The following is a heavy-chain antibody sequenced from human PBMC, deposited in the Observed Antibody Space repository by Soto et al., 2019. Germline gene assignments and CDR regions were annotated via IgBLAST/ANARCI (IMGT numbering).Heavy chain of an antibody. CDR3: ARGEEYCSGGSCRPPNDY. D-gene: IGHD2-15*01. CDR2: MNPNSGNT. V-gene: IGHV1-8*01. J-gene: IGHJ4*02. CDR1: GYTFTSYD. Sequence: QVQLVQSGAEVRKPGASVKVSCKASGYTFTSYDINWVRQATGQGLEWMGWMNPNSGNTGYAQKFQGRVTMTRNTSISTAYMELSSLRSEDTAVYYCARGEEYCSGGSCRPPNDYWGQGTLVTVSS.